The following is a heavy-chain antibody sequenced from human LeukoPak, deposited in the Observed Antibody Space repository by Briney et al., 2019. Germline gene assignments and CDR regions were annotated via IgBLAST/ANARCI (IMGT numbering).Heavy chain of an antibody. V-gene: IGHV3-43D*04. CDR1: GFTFDDYA. D-gene: IGHD6-19*01. CDR2: ISWDGGST. CDR3: AKDKAVAGTSGYYYYGMDV. J-gene: IGHJ6*04. Sequence: GGSLRLSCAASGFTFDDYAMHWVRQAPGKGLEWVSLISWDGGSTYYADSVKGRFTISRDNSKNSLYLQMNSLRAEDTASYYCAKDKAVAGTSGYYYYGMDVWGKGTTVTVSS.